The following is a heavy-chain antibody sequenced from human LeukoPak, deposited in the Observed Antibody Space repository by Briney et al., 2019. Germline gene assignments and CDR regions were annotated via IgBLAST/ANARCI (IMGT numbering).Heavy chain of an antibody. CDR1: GGSISSYY. Sequence: SETLSLTCTVSGGSISSYYWSWIRQPPGKGLEWIGYTYYSGSTNYNPSLKSRVTISVDTSKNQFSLKLSSVTAADTAVYYCARALYYYDSSGVYYFDYWGQGTLVTVSS. V-gene: IGHV4-59*01. CDR3: ARALYYYDSSGVYYFDY. CDR2: TYYSGST. D-gene: IGHD3-22*01. J-gene: IGHJ4*02.